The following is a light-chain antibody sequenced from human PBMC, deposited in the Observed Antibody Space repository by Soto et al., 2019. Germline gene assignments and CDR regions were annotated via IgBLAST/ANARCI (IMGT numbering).Light chain of an antibody. CDR2: DTS. J-gene: IGKJ1*01. CDR3: QQYDRSPWT. V-gene: IGKV3-20*01. CDR1: QSVSDNY. Sequence: NVLTQSPGTLSLSPGERATLSCRASQSVSDNYVAWYQQKPGQAPRLLIYDTSSRATGVPDRFSGSGSGTDFTLTVNRLEPKDFAVYYCQQYDRSPWTFGQGTKVEIK.